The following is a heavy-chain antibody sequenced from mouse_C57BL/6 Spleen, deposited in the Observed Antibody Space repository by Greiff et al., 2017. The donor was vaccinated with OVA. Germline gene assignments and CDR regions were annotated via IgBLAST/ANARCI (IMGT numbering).Heavy chain of an antibody. CDR1: GYTFTDYN. V-gene: IGHV1-22*01. CDR3: ARRNWDFDY. CDR2: INPNNGGT. J-gene: IGHJ2*01. D-gene: IGHD4-1*01. Sequence: VQLKESGPELVKPGASVKMSCKASGYTFTDYNMHWVKQSHGKSLEWIGYINPNNGGTSYNQKFKGKATLTVNKSSSTAYMELRSLTSEESAVYYCARRNWDFDYWGQGTTLTVSS.